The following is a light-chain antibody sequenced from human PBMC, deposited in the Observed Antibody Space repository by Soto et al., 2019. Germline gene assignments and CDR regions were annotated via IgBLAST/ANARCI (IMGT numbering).Light chain of an antibody. CDR1: QSISSW. V-gene: IGKV1-5*03. CDR2: KAS. Sequence: DIQMTQSPSTLSASVGDRVTITCRASQSISSWLAWYQQKPGKAPKLLIYKASSVESGVPSRFSGSGSGTEFTLTNSSLQPDDFATYYCQQFNNYPWTFGQGTRVEIK. CDR3: QQFNNYPWT. J-gene: IGKJ1*01.